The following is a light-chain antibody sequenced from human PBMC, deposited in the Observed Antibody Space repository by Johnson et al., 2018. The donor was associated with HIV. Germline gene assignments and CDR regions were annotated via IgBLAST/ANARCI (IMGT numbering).Light chain of an antibody. J-gene: IGLJ1*01. CDR1: SSNIGNNY. Sequence: QSVLTQPPSVSAAPGQKVTISCSGSSSNIGNNYVSWYQQLPGTAPKLLIYDNNKRPSGIPDRFSGSKSGTSATLGITGLQTGDEADYYSGTWDSSLLPGFYGPGTNVTVL. V-gene: IGLV1-51*01. CDR3: GTWDSSLLPGF. CDR2: DNN.